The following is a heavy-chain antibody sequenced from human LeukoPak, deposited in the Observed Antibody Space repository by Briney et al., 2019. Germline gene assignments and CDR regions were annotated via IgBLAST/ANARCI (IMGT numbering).Heavy chain of an antibody. CDR1: GYTFTSYY. CDR2: INPSGGST. V-gene: IGHV1-46*01. J-gene: IGHJ4*02. CDR3: ARWRRALPHFDY. Sequence: GASVKVSCKASGYTFTSYYMHWVRQAPGQGLEWMGIINPSGGSTSYAQKLQGRVTMTTDTSTSTAYMELRSLRSDDTAVYYCARWRRALPHFDYWGQGTLVTVSS.